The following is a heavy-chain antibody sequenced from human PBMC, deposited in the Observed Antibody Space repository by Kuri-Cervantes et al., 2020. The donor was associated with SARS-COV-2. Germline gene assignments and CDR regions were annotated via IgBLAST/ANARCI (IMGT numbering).Heavy chain of an antibody. J-gene: IGHJ4*02. CDR1: GSTFSSYS. D-gene: IGHD4-17*01. V-gene: IGHV3-48*02. CDR3: ARAPYTVTTPDYYFDY. CDR2: ISSSGSTI. Sequence: GESLKISCAASGSTFSSYSMNWVRQAPGKGLEWVSYISSSGSTIYYADSVKGRFTISRDNAKDSLYLQMNSLRDEDTAVYYCARAPYTVTTPDYYFDYWGQGTLVTVSS.